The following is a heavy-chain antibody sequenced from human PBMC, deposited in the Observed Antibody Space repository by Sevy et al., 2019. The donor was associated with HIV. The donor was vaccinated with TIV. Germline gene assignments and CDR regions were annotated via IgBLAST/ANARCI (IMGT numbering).Heavy chain of an antibody. CDR1: GFTFSSYA. D-gene: IGHD3-22*01. CDR3: ARDPLLTRIAHWFDP. V-gene: IGHV3-30-3*01. CDR2: ISYDGSNK. Sequence: GGSLRLSCAASGFTFSSYAMHWVRQAPGKGLEWVAVISYDGSNKYYADSVKGRFTISRDNSKKTLYLQMNSLRAEDTAEYYCARDPLLTRIAHWFDPWGQGTLVTVSS. J-gene: IGHJ5*02.